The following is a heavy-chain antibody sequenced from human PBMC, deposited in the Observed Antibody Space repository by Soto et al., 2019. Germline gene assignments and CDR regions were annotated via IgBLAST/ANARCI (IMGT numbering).Heavy chain of an antibody. CDR3: ARHDLSIVVVPARTRGYTREDYYYYMDV. CDR1: GYSFTSYW. D-gene: IGHD2-2*01. CDR2: IYPGDSDT. Sequence: GESLKISCKGSGYSFTSYWIGWVRQMPGKGLEWMGIIYPGDSDTRYSPSFQGQVTISADKSISTAYLQWSSLKASDTAMYYCARHDLSIVVVPARTRGYTREDYYYYMDVWGKGTTVTVSS. J-gene: IGHJ6*03. V-gene: IGHV5-51*01.